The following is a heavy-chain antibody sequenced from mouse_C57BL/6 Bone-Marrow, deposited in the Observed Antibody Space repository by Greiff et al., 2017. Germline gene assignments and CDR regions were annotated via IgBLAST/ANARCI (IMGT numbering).Heavy chain of an antibody. J-gene: IGHJ1*03. CDR2: IWWGDDK. Sequence: QVTLKVSGPGILQPSQTLSLTCSFSGFSLSTFGMGVGWIRPPSGKGLEWLAHIWWGDDKYSTPALKSRLTISKAPSTTQVFLKLDNVDTAETATDSGVRYYYGRSYHGYFDVGGTGTTVTVSS. CDR1: GFSLSTFGMG. D-gene: IGHD1-1*01. CDR3: VRYYYGRSYHGYFDV. V-gene: IGHV8-8*01.